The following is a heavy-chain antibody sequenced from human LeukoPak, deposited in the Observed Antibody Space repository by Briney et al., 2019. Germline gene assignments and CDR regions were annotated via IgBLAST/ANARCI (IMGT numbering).Heavy chain of an antibody. Sequence: GGSLRLSCAASGFTFSSYSMNWVRQAPGKGLEWVGFIRSKAYGGTTEYAASVKGRFTISRDDSKNIAYLQMNSLKTEDTAVYYCTRFYSGSYYFGDPWGQGTLVTVSS. CDR1: GFTFSSYS. CDR2: IRSKAYGGTT. V-gene: IGHV3-49*04. D-gene: IGHD1-26*01. J-gene: IGHJ5*02. CDR3: TRFYSGSYYFGDP.